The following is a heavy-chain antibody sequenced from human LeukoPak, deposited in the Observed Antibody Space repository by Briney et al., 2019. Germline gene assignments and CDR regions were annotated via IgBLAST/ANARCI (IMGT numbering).Heavy chain of an antibody. V-gene: IGHV3-48*01. Sequence: GGSLILSCAASGFTFSSQNMNWARQAPGKGLEWVSNIHSSGTVKYYSDSVKGRFSISRDNAKSSLYLQMNSLRVEDTAVYYCALLTVASDFDYWGQGALVTVSS. CDR2: IHSSGTVK. J-gene: IGHJ4*02. CDR1: GFTFSSQN. CDR3: ALLTVASDFDY. D-gene: IGHD5-12*01.